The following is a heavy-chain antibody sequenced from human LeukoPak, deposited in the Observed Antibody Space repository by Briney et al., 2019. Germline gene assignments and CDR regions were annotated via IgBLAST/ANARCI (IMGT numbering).Heavy chain of an antibody. D-gene: IGHD2-2*01. Sequence: SETLSLTCTVSGGSVSSGSYYWSWIRQPPGKGLEWIGYIYYSGSTNYNPSLKSRVAISVETSKNQFSLKLSSVTAADTAVYYCARYQLLEWYWFDPWGQGTLVTVSS. CDR3: ARYQLLEWYWFDP. J-gene: IGHJ5*02. V-gene: IGHV4-61*01. CDR2: IYYSGST. CDR1: GGSVSSGSYY.